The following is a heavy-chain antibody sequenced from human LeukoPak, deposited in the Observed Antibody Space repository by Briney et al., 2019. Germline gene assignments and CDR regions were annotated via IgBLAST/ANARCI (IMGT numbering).Heavy chain of an antibody. Sequence: SETLSLTCTVSGGSVTSTTYYWGWVRQPPGKGLEWVGVVHYNGATYYDPSLKSRVTISVDTSKNQFSLKLSSVTAADTAVYYCARVRFTLLSVSSWPDSNWFDPWGQGTLVTVSS. CDR1: GGSVTSTTYY. V-gene: IGHV4-39*07. J-gene: IGHJ5*02. CDR2: VHYNGAT. D-gene: IGHD6-13*01. CDR3: ARVRFTLLSVSSWPDSNWFDP.